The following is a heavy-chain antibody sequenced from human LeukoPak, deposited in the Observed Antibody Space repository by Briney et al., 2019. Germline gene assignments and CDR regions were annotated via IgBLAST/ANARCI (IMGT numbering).Heavy chain of an antibody. D-gene: IGHD5-18*01. CDR2: IYTSGTT. CDR3: AKGAGGFSYYNWFDP. CDR1: GGSISSYY. Sequence: SETLSLTCTVSGGSISSYYWSWIRQPAGKGLEWIGRIYTSGTTHYNPSLESRVTISVDTSKNQFSLKLVSVTAADTAIYYCAKGAGGFSYYNWFDPWGQGTLVTVSS. V-gene: IGHV4-4*07. J-gene: IGHJ5*02.